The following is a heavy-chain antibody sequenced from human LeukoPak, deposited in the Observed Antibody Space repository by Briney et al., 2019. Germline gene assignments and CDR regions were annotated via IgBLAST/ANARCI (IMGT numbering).Heavy chain of an antibody. D-gene: IGHD6-6*01. J-gene: IGHJ3*02. CDR2: INHSGST. CDR3: ARRPWAFDI. V-gene: IGHV4-34*01. Sequence: LEWIGEINHSGSTNYNPSLKSRVTISVDTSKNQFSLKLSSVTAADTAVYYCARRPWAFDIWGQGTMVTVSS.